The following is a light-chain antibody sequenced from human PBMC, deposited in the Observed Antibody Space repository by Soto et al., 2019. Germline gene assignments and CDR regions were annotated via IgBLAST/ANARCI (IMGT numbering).Light chain of an antibody. V-gene: IGLV2-18*01. CDR2: EVS. CDR1: STDFVSYNR. J-gene: IGLJ1*01. Sequence: QSALTPPPSVSGSPGQSATISCTGTSTDFVSYNRVSWYQQPPGTAPKLMIYEVSKRPSGVPDRFSGSKSGNTASLTISGLQAADEADYYCSLYTSENAYVFGTGTKVTVL. CDR3: SLYTSENAYV.